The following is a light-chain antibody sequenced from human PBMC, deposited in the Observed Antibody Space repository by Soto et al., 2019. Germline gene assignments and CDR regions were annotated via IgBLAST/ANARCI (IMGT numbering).Light chain of an antibody. V-gene: IGLV3-1*01. CDR3: QSWDSDAALV. CDR1: GLGRQH. CDR2: EDA. Sequence: SYELAQPPSVSVSPGQTATIYCFGHGLGRQHAFWYQQRSGQSPVLVIYEDAKRPSVIPERFSGSNSGNTATLTISGTQTVDEADYYCQSWDSDAALVFGTGTKVTVL. J-gene: IGLJ1*01.